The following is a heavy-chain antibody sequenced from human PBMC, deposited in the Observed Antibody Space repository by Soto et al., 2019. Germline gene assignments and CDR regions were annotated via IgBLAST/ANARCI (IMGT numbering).Heavy chain of an antibody. D-gene: IGHD1-26*01. V-gene: IGHV4-38-2*01. CDR1: NFSIISGYY. CDR2: IYRSGTT. Sequence: PSETLSLTCVVSNFSIISGYYWGWILQSPGKGLEWIASIYRSGTTSYNPSLKSRVTISVDPSKNQFSLMLTAVTAADTAVYYCARTHSGSYYSVFNYWGRGSLVTVS. J-gene: IGHJ4*02. CDR3: ARTHSGSYYSVFNY.